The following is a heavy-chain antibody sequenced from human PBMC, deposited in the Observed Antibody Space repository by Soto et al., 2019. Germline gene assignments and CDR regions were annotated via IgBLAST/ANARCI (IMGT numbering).Heavy chain of an antibody. J-gene: IGHJ3*02. Sequence: QVQLVQSGAEVKKPGASVKVSCKASGYTFTSYYMHWVRQAPGQGLEWMGIINHSGGSTSYAQKFPGRVTTSRDTSTSTVYMELSSLRSEDTAVYYCARPQQLWGDRYAFDIWGQGTMVTVSS. D-gene: IGHD6-13*01. CDR2: INHSGGST. CDR3: ARPQQLWGDRYAFDI. V-gene: IGHV1-46*03. CDR1: GYTFTSYY.